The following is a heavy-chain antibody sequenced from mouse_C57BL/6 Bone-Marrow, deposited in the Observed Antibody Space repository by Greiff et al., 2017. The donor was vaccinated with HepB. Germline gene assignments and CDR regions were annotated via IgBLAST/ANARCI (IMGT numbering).Heavy chain of an antibody. V-gene: IGHV5-6*01. CDR1: GFTFSSYG. D-gene: IGHD2-2*01. Sequence: EVKVVESGGDLVKPGGSLKLSCAASGFTFSSYGMSWVRQTPDKRLEWVATISSGGSYTYYPDSVKGRFTISRDNAKNTLYLQMSSLKSEDTAMYYCARGVWLRRRLSWFAYWGQGTLVTVSA. CDR2: ISSGGSYT. J-gene: IGHJ3*01. CDR3: ARGVWLRRRLSWFAY.